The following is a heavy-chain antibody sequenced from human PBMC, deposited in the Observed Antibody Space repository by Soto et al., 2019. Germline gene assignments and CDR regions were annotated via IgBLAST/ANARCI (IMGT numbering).Heavy chain of an antibody. CDR1: GGSISSGDYY. Sequence: NPSETLSLTCTVSGGSISSGDYYWSWIRQPPGKGLEWIGYIYYSGSTYYNPSLKSRVTISVDTSKNQFSLMLSSVTAADTAVYYCARFGYDSSGYHNRYYFDYWGQGTLVTVSS. CDR2: IYYSGST. J-gene: IGHJ4*02. V-gene: IGHV4-30-4*01. D-gene: IGHD3-22*01. CDR3: ARFGYDSSGYHNRYYFDY.